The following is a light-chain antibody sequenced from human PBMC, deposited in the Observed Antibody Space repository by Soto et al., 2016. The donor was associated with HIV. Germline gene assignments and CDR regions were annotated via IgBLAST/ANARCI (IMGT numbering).Light chain of an antibody. CDR3: YSAADNNVV. Sequence: SYELTQPPSVSVSPGQTASITCSGDKLGDKYACWYQQKPGQSPVLVIYQDTKRPSGIPERFSGSNSGNTVTLTISGAQVEDEADYYCYSAADNNVVFGGGTKLTVL. J-gene: IGLJ2*01. CDR1: KLGDKY. V-gene: IGLV3-1*01. CDR2: QDT.